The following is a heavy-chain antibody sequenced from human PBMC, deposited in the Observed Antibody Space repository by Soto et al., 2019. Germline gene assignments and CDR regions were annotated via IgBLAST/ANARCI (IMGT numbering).Heavy chain of an antibody. Sequence: PSETLSLTCSVSGGSISSGYYYWSWIRQPPGKGLEWIGNIYYSGNTYYNPSLKSRLTISVDTSKNQFSLKLSSVTAADTAVYYCASYSSSPRSVGYYYYYGMDVWGQGTTVTVSS. J-gene: IGHJ6*02. CDR3: ASYSSSPRSVGYYYYYGMDV. V-gene: IGHV4-30-4*01. CDR2: IYYSGNT. CDR1: GGSISSGYYY. D-gene: IGHD6-6*01.